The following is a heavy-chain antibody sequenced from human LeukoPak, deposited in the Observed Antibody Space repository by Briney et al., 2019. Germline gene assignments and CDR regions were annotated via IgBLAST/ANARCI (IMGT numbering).Heavy chain of an antibody. Sequence: GASVKVSCKASGYTFTNYYMHWVRRALGQGLEWMGWINPNSGGTNYAQKFQGRVTMTRDTSISTAYMELSRLRSDDSAVYYCASAPGALDYWGQGTLVTVSS. V-gene: IGHV1-2*02. J-gene: IGHJ4*02. CDR3: ASAPGALDY. D-gene: IGHD3-10*01. CDR2: INPNSGGT. CDR1: GYTFTNYY.